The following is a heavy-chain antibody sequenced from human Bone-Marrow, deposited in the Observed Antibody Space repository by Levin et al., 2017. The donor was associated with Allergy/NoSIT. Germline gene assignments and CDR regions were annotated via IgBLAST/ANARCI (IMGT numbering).Heavy chain of an antibody. V-gene: IGHV7-4-1*01. D-gene: IGHD4-17*01. J-gene: IGHJ5*02. Sequence: GESLKISCKASGYIFTTYAMNWVRQAPGQGLEWMGWIDTNSGNPTYAQGFTGRFVFSLDTSVSTAYLQIYSLKTEDTAIYYCAREGYGDYDTDNWSDPWGQGTLVTVSS. CDR2: IDTNSGNP. CDR3: AREGYGDYDTDNWSDP. CDR1: GYIFTTYA.